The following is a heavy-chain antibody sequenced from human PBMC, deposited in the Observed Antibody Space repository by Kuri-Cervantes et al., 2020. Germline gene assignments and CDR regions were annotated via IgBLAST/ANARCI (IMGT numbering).Heavy chain of an antibody. D-gene: IGHD6-19*01. V-gene: IGHV3-9*01. Sequence: LSLTCAASGFTFDDYAMHWVRQAPGKGLEWVSGISWNSGSIGYADSVKGRFTISRDNAKNTLYLQMHSLRVEDTAVYFCARGGYSTGLTGDLFDHWGQGTLVTVSS. J-gene: IGHJ4*02. CDR2: ISWNSGSI. CDR3: ARGGYSTGLTGDLFDH. CDR1: GFTFDDYA.